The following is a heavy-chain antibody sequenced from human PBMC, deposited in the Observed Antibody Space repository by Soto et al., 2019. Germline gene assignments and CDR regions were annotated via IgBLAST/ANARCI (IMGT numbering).Heavy chain of an antibody. CDR3: ARTLGGYFDSSGLKLNWFDP. CDR1: GGSISSYY. CDR2: IYYSGST. V-gene: IGHV4-59*01. J-gene: IGHJ5*02. D-gene: IGHD3-22*01. Sequence: PSETLSLTCTVSGGSISSYYWSWIRQPPGKGLEWIGYIYYSGSTNYNPSLKSRVTISVDTSKNQFSLKLSSLTSADTAVYYCARTLGGYFDSSGLKLNWFDPWGQGTLVTVS.